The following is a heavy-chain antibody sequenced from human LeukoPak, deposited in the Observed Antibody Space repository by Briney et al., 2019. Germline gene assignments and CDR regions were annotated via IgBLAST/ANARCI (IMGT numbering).Heavy chain of an antibody. CDR3: ARRVGYSSGWIDWFDP. CDR1: GYTFTSYG. J-gene: IGHJ5*02. Sequence: GASVKVSCKASGYTFTSYGISWVRQAPGQGLEWMGWISAYNGNTNYAQKLQGRVTMATDASTSTAYMELRSLRSDDTAVYYCARRVGYSSGWIDWFDPWGQGTLVTVSS. V-gene: IGHV1-18*01. CDR2: ISAYNGNT. D-gene: IGHD6-19*01.